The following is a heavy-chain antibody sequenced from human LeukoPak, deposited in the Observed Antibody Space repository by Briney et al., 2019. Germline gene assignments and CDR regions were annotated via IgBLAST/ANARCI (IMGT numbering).Heavy chain of an antibody. CDR2: ITSGSSTI. CDR1: GFIFSSYS. Sequence: GGSLRLSCAASGFIFSSYSMNWVRQAPGKGLEWVSYITSGSSTIYYADSVKGRFTISRDNAKNSLYLQMNSLRAEDTAVYYCARADYVDSLDYWGQGTLVTVSS. D-gene: IGHD4-17*01. J-gene: IGHJ4*02. CDR3: ARADYVDSLDY. V-gene: IGHV3-48*01.